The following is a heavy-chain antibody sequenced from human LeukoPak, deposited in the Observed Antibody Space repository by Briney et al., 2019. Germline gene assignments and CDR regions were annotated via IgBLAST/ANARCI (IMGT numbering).Heavy chain of an antibody. CDR1: GFSFITYN. D-gene: IGHD4-17*01. CDR3: GRGHYGIDY. CDR2: ISSTSSYI. J-gene: IGHJ4*02. V-gene: IGHV3-21*01. Sequence: PGGSLRLSCAASGFSFITYNMNWVRQAPGKGLERVSSISSTSSYIYYADSVKGRFTISRDNAKNSLYLQMNSLRAEDTAVYYCGRGHYGIDYWGQGTLVTVSS.